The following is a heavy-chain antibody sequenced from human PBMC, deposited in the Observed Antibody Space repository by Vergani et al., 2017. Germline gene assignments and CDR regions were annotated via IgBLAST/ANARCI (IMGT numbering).Heavy chain of an antibody. Sequence: QVQLVQSGAEVKKPGASVKVSCKTSGYTFTGNYMHWLRQAPGQGLEWMGWINPNSGGTRYAKKFHGRVTMTRDTAISTAYMELRRLRSDDTGVYYCARGTVAVPGAGESWFDPWGQGTLVIVSS. D-gene: IGHD2-2*01. CDR2: INPNSGGT. CDR3: ARGTVAVPGAGESWFDP. V-gene: IGHV1-2*02. J-gene: IGHJ5*02. CDR1: GYTFTGNY.